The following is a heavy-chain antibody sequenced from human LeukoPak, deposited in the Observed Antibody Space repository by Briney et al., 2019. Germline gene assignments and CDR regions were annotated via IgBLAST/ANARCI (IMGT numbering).Heavy chain of an antibody. J-gene: IGHJ5*02. D-gene: IGHD3-22*01. CDR2: IYYSGST. CDR1: GGSISSYY. CDR3: ARGTPSNDYYDSSGFNWFDP. Sequence: PSETLSLTCTVSGGSISSYYWSWIRQPPGKGLEWIGYIYYSGSTNYDPSLKSRVTISVDTSKNQFSLKLSSVTAADTAVYYCARGTPSNDYYDSSGFNWFDPWGQGTLVTVSS. V-gene: IGHV4-59*01.